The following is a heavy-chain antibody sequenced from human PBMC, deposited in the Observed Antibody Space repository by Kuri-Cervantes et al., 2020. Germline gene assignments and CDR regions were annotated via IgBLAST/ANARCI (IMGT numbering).Heavy chain of an antibody. D-gene: IGHD6-19*01. CDR2: INPNSGGT. J-gene: IGHJ4*02. Sequence: ASVKVSCKASGYTFTGYYMHWVRQAPGQGLEWMGWINPNSGGTNYAQKFQGWVTMTRDTSISTAYMELSSLRSEDTAVYYCARSSGVGSTVAGLGFDYWGQGTLVTVSS. CDR1: GYTFTGYY. CDR3: ARSSGVGSTVAGLGFDY. V-gene: IGHV1-2*04.